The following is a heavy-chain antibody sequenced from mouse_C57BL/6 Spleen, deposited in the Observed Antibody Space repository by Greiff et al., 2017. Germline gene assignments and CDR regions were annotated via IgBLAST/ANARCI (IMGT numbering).Heavy chain of an antibody. D-gene: IGHD2-3*01. CDR2: ISSGRSTI. CDR1: GFTFSDYG. Sequence: DVMLVESGGGLVKPGGSLKLSCAASGFTFSDYGMHWVRQAPEKGLEWVAYISSGRSTIYYADTVKGRFTIARDNANNTLFLQLISLRSEDTDMCYCATAPDGSYAMDYWGQGTSVTVSS. V-gene: IGHV5-17*01. J-gene: IGHJ4*01. CDR3: ATAPDGSYAMDY.